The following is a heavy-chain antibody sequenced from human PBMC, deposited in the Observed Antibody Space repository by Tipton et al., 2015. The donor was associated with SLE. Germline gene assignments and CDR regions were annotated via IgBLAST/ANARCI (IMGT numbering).Heavy chain of an antibody. Sequence: QLVQSGAEVKKPGASVKVSCKASGFTFNDYHIHWVRQAPGQGLEWMGWINPNSGGTNYAQKFQGRVTMTRDTSITTAYMEVSSLRSDDTATYSCARETGTYYSTWFDSWGQGTLVTVSS. V-gene: IGHV1-2*02. D-gene: IGHD1-26*01. CDR1: GFTFNDYH. CDR2: INPNSGGT. J-gene: IGHJ5*01. CDR3: ARETGTYYSTWFDS.